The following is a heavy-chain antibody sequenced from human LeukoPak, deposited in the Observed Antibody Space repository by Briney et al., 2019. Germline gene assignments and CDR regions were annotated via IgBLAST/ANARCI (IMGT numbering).Heavy chain of an antibody. D-gene: IGHD3-10*01. CDR3: ARGQTMVRGVVNY. Sequence: SQTLSLTCPVSGGSISSGDYYWSWIPQPPGKGPEWIGYIYYSGSTYYNPSLKSRVTISVDTSKNQFSLKLSSVTAADTAVYYCARGQTMVRGVVNYWGQGTLVTVSS. J-gene: IGHJ4*02. CDR2: IYYSGST. V-gene: IGHV4-30-4*01. CDR1: GGSISSGDYY.